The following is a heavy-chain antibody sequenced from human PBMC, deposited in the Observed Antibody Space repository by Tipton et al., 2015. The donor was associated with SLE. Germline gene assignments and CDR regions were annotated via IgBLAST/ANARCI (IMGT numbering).Heavy chain of an antibody. V-gene: IGHV4-59*05. CDR1: GGSISSHY. CDR3: ARRGIYDYGDY. D-gene: IGHD3-16*01. Sequence: TLSLTCTVSGGSISSHYWSWIRQPPGKGLEWIGSIYYSGSTYYNPSLKSRVTISVDTSKNQFSLKLSSVTAADTAVYYCARRGIYDYGDYWGQGTLVTVSS. J-gene: IGHJ4*02. CDR2: IYYSGST.